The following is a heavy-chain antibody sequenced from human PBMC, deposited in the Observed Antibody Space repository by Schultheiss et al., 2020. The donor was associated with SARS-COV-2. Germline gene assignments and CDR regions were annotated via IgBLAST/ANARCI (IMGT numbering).Heavy chain of an antibody. CDR1: GGSISSGSYY. D-gene: IGHD3-22*01. Sequence: SQTLSLTCTVSGGSISSGSYYWSWIRQPAGKGLEWIGRIYTSGSTNYNPSLKSRVTISVDTSKNQFSLKLSSVTAADTAVYYCARDDSSGYSPAYWGQGTLVTVSS. J-gene: IGHJ4*02. CDR2: IYTSGST. CDR3: ARDDSSGYSPAY. V-gene: IGHV4-61*02.